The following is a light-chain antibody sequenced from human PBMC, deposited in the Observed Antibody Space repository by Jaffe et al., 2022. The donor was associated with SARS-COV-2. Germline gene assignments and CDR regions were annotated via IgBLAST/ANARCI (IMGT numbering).Light chain of an antibody. CDR2: EVN. CDR1: ISDIGSNNV. V-gene: IGLV2-18*02. CDR3: GSRTGDSTLI. J-gene: IGLJ2*01. Sequence: QSALTQPPSVSGSLGQSVTISCTGTISDIGSNNVVSWYQQAPGTAPKVIIYEVNNRPSGVPDRFSGSKSGNTASLTISGLQAEDEADYFCGSRTGDSTLIFGGGTKLTVL.